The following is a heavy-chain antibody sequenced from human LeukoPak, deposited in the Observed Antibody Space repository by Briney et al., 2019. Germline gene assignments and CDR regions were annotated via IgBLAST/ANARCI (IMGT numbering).Heavy chain of an antibody. V-gene: IGHV3-23*01. J-gene: IGHJ4*02. Sequence: GGSLRLSCAASGFTFSSYAMSWVRQAPGKGLEWVSAISGSGGSTYYADSVKGRFTISRDNSKNTLYLQMNSLRAEDTAVYYCAKNLGRYYDSSGYYFGYWGQGTLVTVSS. D-gene: IGHD3-22*01. CDR3: AKNLGRYYDSSGYYFGY. CDR1: GFTFSSYA. CDR2: ISGSGGST.